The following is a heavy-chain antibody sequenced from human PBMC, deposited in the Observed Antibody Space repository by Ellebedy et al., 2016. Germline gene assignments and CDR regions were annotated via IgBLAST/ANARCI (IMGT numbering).Heavy chain of an antibody. CDR2: ISYDGRNK. Sequence: GGSLRLSCAASGFTFSSYSMHWVRQAPGKGLEWVALISYDGRNKYYADSVEGRFTVSRDKSKNTVSLQMNRLRAEDTAVYYCAKEGFGDLYPYLYYYGIDVWGQGTTVIVSS. CDR1: GFTFSSYS. J-gene: IGHJ6*02. D-gene: IGHD3-10*01. CDR3: AKEGFGDLYPYLYYYGIDV. V-gene: IGHV3-30*04.